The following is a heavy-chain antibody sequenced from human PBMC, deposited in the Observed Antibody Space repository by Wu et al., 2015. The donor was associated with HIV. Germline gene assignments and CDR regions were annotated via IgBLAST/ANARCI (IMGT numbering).Heavy chain of an antibody. Sequence: QVQLVQSGAEMKKPGASVKVSCKASGYTFTSYDINWVRQATGQGLEWMGWMNPKSGNTGYAQKFQGRVTMTRDNSISSAYMELSSLRSEDTAIYYCARQRAYSSGWYVYDYWGQGTLVTVSS. D-gene: IGHD6-19*01. CDR3: ARQRAYSSGWYVYDY. J-gene: IGHJ4*02. CDR2: MNPKSGNT. V-gene: IGHV1-8*01. CDR1: GYTFTSYD.